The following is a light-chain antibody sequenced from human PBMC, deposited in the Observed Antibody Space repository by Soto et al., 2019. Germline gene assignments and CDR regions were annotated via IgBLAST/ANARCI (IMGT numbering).Light chain of an antibody. Sequence: QSALPQTASVSGSPGQSITISCTGTSSDVGGYNFVSWYQQHPGKAPKLIIHEVTNRPSGVSNRFSGSKSGNTASLTISGLQAEDEAVYYCCSHSSSITWMFGGGTKVTVL. CDR2: EVT. CDR3: CSHSSSITWM. V-gene: IGLV2-14*03. CDR1: SSDVGGYNF. J-gene: IGLJ3*02.